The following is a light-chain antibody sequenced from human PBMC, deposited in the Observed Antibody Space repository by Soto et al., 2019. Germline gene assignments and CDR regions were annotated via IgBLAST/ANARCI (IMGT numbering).Light chain of an antibody. CDR1: QSVSSN. V-gene: IGKV3-15*01. CDR3: QQYNNLPMT. J-gene: IGKJ1*01. CDR2: GAS. Sequence: EIVMTQSPATLSVSPGERATLSCRASQSVSSNLAWYQQKPGQAPRLLIYGASTRATGIPARFSGSGSGTEFTLIISSLQSEDFVVYYCQQYNNLPMTFGQGTKVEIK.